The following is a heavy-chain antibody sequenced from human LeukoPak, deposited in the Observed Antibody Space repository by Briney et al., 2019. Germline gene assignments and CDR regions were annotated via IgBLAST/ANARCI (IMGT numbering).Heavy chain of an antibody. Sequence: SETLSLTCTVSGGSISSGSYYWSWIRQPAGKGLEWIGRIYTSGSTNYNPSLKSRVTISVDTSKNQFSLKLSSVTAADTAVYYCPTGSGPWYYYYYYYMDVWGKGTTVTVSS. CDR2: IYTSGST. D-gene: IGHD1-26*01. J-gene: IGHJ6*03. V-gene: IGHV4-61*02. CDR3: PTGSGPWYYYYYYYMDV. CDR1: GGSISSGSYY.